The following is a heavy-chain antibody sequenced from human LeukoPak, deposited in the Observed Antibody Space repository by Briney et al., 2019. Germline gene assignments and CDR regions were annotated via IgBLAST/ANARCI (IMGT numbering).Heavy chain of an antibody. CDR3: ARAYYDILTGSPNFDY. V-gene: IGHV3-13*04. CDR2: MGTAGDT. D-gene: IGHD3-9*01. CDR1: GFTFSSYD. Sequence: GGSLRLSCAASGFTFSSYDMHWVRQATGKGLEWVSAMGTAGDTYYPGSVKGRFTISRENAKNSLYLQMNSLRAGDTAVYYCARAYYDILTGSPNFDYWGQGTLVTVSS. J-gene: IGHJ4*02.